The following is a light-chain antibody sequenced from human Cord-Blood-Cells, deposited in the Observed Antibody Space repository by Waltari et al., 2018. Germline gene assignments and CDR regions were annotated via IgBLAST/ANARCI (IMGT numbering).Light chain of an antibody. V-gene: IGLV2-14*01. CDR3: SSYTSSSTRV. Sequence: QSALTQPASVSGSPGQSITISCTGTSSDVGRYHYVSWYQQHPGTTPKLMIYDVINRPSGVSNRFSGSKSGNTASLTISGLQAEDEADYYCSSYTSSSTRVFGGGTKLTVL. CDR1: SSDVGRYHY. J-gene: IGLJ3*02. CDR2: DVI.